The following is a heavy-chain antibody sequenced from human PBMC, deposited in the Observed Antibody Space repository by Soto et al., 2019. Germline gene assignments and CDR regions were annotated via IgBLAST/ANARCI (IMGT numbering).Heavy chain of an antibody. CDR2: IYYSGST. D-gene: IGHD3-16*01. V-gene: IGHV4-59*01. CDR1: GGSISSYY. Sequence: SETLSLTCTVSGGSISSYYWSWIRQPPGKGLEWIGYIYYSGSTNYNPSLKSRVTISVDTSKNQFSLKLTSVTAADTAVYYCARDRGGITVSSKPLGEWFDPWGQGTLVTVSS. CDR3: ARDRGGITVSSKPLGEWFDP. J-gene: IGHJ5*02.